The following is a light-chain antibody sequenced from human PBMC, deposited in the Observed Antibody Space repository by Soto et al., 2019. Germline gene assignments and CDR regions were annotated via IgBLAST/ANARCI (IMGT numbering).Light chain of an antibody. V-gene: IGKV3-20*01. Sequence: EIVLTQSPGTLSLSPGERATLSCRASQSVSSNSLAWYQQKRGQAPRLLIYGPSSRATGIPTRFSGSGSGTDFTLTSSRLEHEDFAVYYCQQYDTSPRTFGQGTKVEI. J-gene: IGKJ1*01. CDR3: QQYDTSPRT. CDR1: QSVSSNS. CDR2: GPS.